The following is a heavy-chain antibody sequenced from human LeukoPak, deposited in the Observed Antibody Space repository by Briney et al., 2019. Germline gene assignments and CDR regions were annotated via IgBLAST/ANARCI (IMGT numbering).Heavy chain of an antibody. Sequence: PGGSLRLSCAASGFTFNTYAMEWVRQAPGKGLEWVAVISYDGSNKYYADSVKGRFSISRDNSKDTLYLQMNSLRAEDTAVYYCAKDRLASGSSWTFDSWGQGTLVTVSS. J-gene: IGHJ4*02. CDR2: ISYDGSNK. V-gene: IGHV3-30*18. CDR3: AKDRLASGSSWTFDS. CDR1: GFTFNTYA. D-gene: IGHD6-13*01.